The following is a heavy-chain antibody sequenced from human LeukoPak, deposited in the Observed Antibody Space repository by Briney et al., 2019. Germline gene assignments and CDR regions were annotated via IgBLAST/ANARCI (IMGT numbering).Heavy chain of an antibody. J-gene: IGHJ4*02. CDR3: ALYYYDSSGSFIPLDY. CDR2: ISAYNGNT. CDR1: GYTFTSYG. Sequence: GASVKVSCKASGYTFTSYGISWVRQAPGQGLEWMGWISAYNGNTNYAQKLQGRVTITRNTSISTAYMELSSLRSEDTAVYYCALYYYDSSGSFIPLDYWGQGTLVTVSS. D-gene: IGHD3-22*01. V-gene: IGHV1-18*01.